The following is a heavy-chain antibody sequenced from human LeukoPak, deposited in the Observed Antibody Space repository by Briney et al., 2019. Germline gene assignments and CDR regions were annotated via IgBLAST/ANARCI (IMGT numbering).Heavy chain of an antibody. Sequence: SETLFLTCTVPGGSISSYYWSWIRQPPGKGLEWIGYIYYSGSTNYNPSLKSRVTISVDTSKNQFSLKLSSVTAADTAVYYWARGVVRGVTLYYFYGMDVWRQGTTVSVCS. CDR3: ARGVVRGVTLYYFYGMDV. D-gene: IGHD3-10*01. CDR1: GGSISSYY. J-gene: IGHJ6*02. V-gene: IGHV4-59*01. CDR2: IYYSGST.